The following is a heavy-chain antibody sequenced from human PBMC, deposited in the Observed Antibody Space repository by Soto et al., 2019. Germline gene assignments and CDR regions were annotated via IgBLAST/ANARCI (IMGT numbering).Heavy chain of an antibody. CDR3: ARDTNRVVPAATHYYYYGMDV. Sequence: GGSLRLSCAASGFTFSDYYMSWIRQAPGKGLEWVSYISSSSSYTNYADSVKGRFTISRDNAKNSLYLQMNSLRAEDTAVYYCARDTNRVVPAATHYYYYGMDVWGQGTTVTVSS. CDR1: GFTFSDYY. CDR2: ISSSSSYT. V-gene: IGHV3-11*06. D-gene: IGHD2-2*01. J-gene: IGHJ6*02.